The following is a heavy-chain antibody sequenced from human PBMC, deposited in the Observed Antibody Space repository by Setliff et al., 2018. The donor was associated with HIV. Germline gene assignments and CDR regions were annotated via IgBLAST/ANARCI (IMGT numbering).Heavy chain of an antibody. CDR1: GYTFTNYG. CDR3: ARRPEIQLWLSLFATPDYYFDY. V-gene: IGHV1-18*01. D-gene: IGHD5-18*01. Sequence: ASVKVSCKASGYTFTNYGISWVRQAPGQGLEWVGWISAYNGNTNYAQKLQGRVTMTTDTSTSTAYMELRSLRSDDTAVYYCARRPEIQLWLSLFATPDYYFDYWGQGTLVTVSS. J-gene: IGHJ4*02. CDR2: ISAYNGNT.